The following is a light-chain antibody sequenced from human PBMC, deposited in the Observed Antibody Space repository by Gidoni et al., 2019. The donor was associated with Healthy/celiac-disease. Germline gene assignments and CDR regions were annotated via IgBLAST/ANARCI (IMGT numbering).Light chain of an antibody. J-gene: IGLJ2*01. Sequence: QSALTPPRPASGSPGQSVTIPCTGTSSDGGGYHYVSWYHQHPGKAPKLMIYDVSKRPSGVPDRFSGSKSGSTASLTISGLQAEDEADYYCCSYAGSYTFVVFGGGTKLTVL. CDR1: SSDGGGYHY. CDR3: CSYAGSYTFVV. V-gene: IGLV2-11*01. CDR2: DVS.